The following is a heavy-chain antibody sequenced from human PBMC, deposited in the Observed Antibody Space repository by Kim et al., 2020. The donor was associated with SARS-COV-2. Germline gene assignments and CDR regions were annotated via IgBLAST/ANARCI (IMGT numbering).Heavy chain of an antibody. CDR2: T. V-gene: IGHV4-34*01. J-gene: IGHJ6*02. D-gene: IGHD3-10*01. CDR3: ARDLTGYYGMDV. Sequence: TNYNPSLTSRVTISVDTSKNQFSLKLSSVTAADTAVYYCARDLTGYYGMDVWGQGTTVTVSS.